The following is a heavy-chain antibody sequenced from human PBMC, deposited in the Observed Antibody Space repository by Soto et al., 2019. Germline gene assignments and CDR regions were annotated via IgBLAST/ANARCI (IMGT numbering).Heavy chain of an antibody. V-gene: IGHV1-3*01. CDR2: INADNGNT. J-gene: IGHJ4*02. CDR3: ASEIDATTATSLDY. Sequence: QVQLVQSGAEVKKPGASVKVSCKASGYTFSDSVMHWVRQAPGQGLEWMGWINADNGNTKYSQKFQGVGTMTWDTSASTAYMELSSLRSEDTAIYYCASEIDATTATSLDYWGQVTLVTVSS. CDR1: GYTFSDSV. D-gene: IGHD4-17*01.